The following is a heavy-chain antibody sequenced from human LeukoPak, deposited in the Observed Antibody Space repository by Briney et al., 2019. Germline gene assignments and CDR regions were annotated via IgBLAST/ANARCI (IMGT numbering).Heavy chain of an antibody. CDR2: ISYDGRNK. CDR3: ARDPDIVVVPATYGMDV. V-gene: IGHV3-30*04. D-gene: IGHD2-2*01. CDR1: GFTFSSYA. J-gene: IGHJ6*04. Sequence: PGGSLRLSCAASGFTFSSYAMHWVRQAPGKGLEGVAVISYDGRNKYYADSVKGRFTISRDNSKNTLYLQMNSLRAEDTAVYYCARDPDIVVVPATYGMDVWGKGTTVTVSS.